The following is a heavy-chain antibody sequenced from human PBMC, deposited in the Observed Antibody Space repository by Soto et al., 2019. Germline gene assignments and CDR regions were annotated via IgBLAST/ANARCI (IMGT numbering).Heavy chain of an antibody. J-gene: IGHJ5*02. CDR1: GGSISSGGYY. Sequence: LSLTCTVSGGSISSGGYYWSWIRQHPGRGLEWIGYIYYNGNTYYNPSLKSRVTVSVGTSKNQFSLNVRSVTAADTAVYYCARCSLVVMPVPGFDPCAQGTLVTVSS. CDR2: IYYNGNT. V-gene: IGHV4-31*03. CDR3: ARCSLVVMPVPGFDP. D-gene: IGHD2-15*01.